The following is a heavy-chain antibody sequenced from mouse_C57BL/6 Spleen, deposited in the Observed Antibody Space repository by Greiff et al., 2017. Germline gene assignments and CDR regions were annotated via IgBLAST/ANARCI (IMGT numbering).Heavy chain of an antibody. J-gene: IGHJ2*01. CDR3: TREEMDYFDY. CDR2: ISSGGDYT. D-gene: IGHD2-3*01. V-gene: IGHV5-9-1*02. CDR1: GFTFSSYA. Sequence: DVQLVESGEGLVKPGGSLKLSCAASGFTFSSYAMSWVRQTPEKRLEWVAYISSGGDYTYYADTVKGRFTISRDNARNTLYLQMSSLKSEDTAMYYCTREEMDYFDYWGQGTTLTVSS.